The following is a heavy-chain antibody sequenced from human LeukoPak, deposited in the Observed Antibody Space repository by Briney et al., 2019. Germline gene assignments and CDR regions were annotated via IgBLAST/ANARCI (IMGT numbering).Heavy chain of an antibody. CDR1: GFSFSTYG. D-gene: IGHD4-17*01. Sequence: GGSLRLSCAASGFSFSTYGMHWVRQAPGKGLEWVSYISSTASTIYYADSVKGRFTISRDNAKNSLFLQMNSLRAEDTAVYYCARDVTYYGADWFDPWGQGTLVTVSS. J-gene: IGHJ5*02. CDR2: ISSTASTI. CDR3: ARDVTYYGADWFDP. V-gene: IGHV3-48*04.